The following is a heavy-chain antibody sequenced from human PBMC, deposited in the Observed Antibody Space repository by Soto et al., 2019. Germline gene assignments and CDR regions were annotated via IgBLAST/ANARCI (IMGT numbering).Heavy chain of an antibody. Sequence: EVQLVETGGGFIQPGGSLRLSCAASGFTVSSNYMSWVRQAPGKGLEWVSVIYSGGSTYYADSVKGRFTISRDNSKNTLYLQMNSLRAEDTAVYYCARESWYSSSWYYFDYWGQGTLVTVSS. D-gene: IGHD6-13*01. J-gene: IGHJ4*02. V-gene: IGHV3-53*02. CDR1: GFTVSSNY. CDR3: ARESWYSSSWYYFDY. CDR2: IYSGGST.